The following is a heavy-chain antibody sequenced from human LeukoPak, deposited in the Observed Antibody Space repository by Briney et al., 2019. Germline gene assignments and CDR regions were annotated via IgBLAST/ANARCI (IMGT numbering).Heavy chain of an antibody. Sequence: ASVKVSCKASGYTFTSYYMHWVRQAPGQGLEWMGIINPSGGSTSYAQKFQGRVTMTRDTSTSTVYMELSSLRSEDTAVYYRARDQAYSSGWLKSAYYYYGMDVWGQGTTVTVSS. D-gene: IGHD6-19*01. CDR1: GYTFTSYY. CDR2: INPSGGST. V-gene: IGHV1-46*01. J-gene: IGHJ6*02. CDR3: ARDQAYSSGWLKSAYYYYGMDV.